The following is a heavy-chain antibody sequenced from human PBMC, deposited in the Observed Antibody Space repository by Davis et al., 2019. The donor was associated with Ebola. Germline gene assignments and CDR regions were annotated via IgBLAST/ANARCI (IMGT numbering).Heavy chain of an antibody. Sequence: PSETLSLTCTVSGGSISSHYWSWIRQPPGKGLEWIGYIYYSGSTNYNPSLKSRVTISVDTSKNQFSLKLSSVTAADKAVYYCARDVGEHDYGDYAAVFDIWGQGTMVTVSS. V-gene: IGHV4-59*11. CDR2: IYYSGST. J-gene: IGHJ3*02. D-gene: IGHD4-17*01. CDR1: GGSISSHY. CDR3: ARDVGEHDYGDYAAVFDI.